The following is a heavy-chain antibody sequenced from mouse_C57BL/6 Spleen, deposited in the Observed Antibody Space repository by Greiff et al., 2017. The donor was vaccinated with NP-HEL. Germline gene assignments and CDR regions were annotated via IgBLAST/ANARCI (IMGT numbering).Heavy chain of an antibody. CDR2: ISSGSSTI. CDR3: ARGTSWFAY. J-gene: IGHJ3*01. V-gene: IGHV5-17*01. D-gene: IGHD3-3*01. CDR1: GFTFSDYG. Sequence: EVHLVESGGGLVKPGGSLKLSCAASGFTFSDYGMPWVRQAPEKGLEWVAYISSGSSTIYYADTVKGRFTISRDNAKNTLFLQMTSLRSEDTAMYYCARGTSWFAYWGQGTLVTVSA.